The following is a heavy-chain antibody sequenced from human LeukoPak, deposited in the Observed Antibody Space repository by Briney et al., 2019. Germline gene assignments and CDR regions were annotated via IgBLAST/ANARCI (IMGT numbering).Heavy chain of an antibody. V-gene: IGHV3-43*02. CDR2: ISGDGGST. CDR1: GFIFDNYA. J-gene: IGHJ4*02. CDR3: ARESETSGWYDY. D-gene: IGHD6-19*01. Sequence: GGSLRLSCAAPGFIFDNYAIHWVRHAPGKGLEWVSLISGDGGSTFYADSVRGRFTISRDNTRKSLSLQMSSLRSEDTALYYCARESETSGWYDYWGQGTLVTVSS.